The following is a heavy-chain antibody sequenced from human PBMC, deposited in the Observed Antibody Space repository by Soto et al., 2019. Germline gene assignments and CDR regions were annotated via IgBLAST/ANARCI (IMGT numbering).Heavy chain of an antibody. V-gene: IGHV3-30-3*01. CDR1: GFTFSSYA. D-gene: IGHD3-3*01. Sequence: GGSLRLSCTASGFTFSSYAMHWVRQAPGKGLEWVAVISYDGSNKYYADSVKGRFTISRDNSKNTLYLQMNSLRAEDTAVYYCAREGTYYDFWSGIRRGWYYGMDVWGQGTTVTVSS. J-gene: IGHJ6*02. CDR3: AREGTYYDFWSGIRRGWYYGMDV. CDR2: ISYDGSNK.